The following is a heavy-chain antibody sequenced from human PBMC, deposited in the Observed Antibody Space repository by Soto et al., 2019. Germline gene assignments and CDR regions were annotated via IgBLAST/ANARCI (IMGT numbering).Heavy chain of an antibody. J-gene: IGHJ5*02. D-gene: IGHD3-3*01. CDR2: IIPILGIA. V-gene: IGHV1-69*02. CDR3: FWGCSPPFDP. CDR1: GGAFSSYT. Sequence: SVEVSCKASGGAFSSYTISWVRQAPGQGLEWMGRIIPILGIANYAQKFQGRVTITADKSTSTAYMDPVDTATYYCARDYDFWGCSPPFDPWGQGTLVIVSS.